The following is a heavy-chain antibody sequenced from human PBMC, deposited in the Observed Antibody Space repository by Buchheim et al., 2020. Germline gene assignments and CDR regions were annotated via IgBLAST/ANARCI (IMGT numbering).Heavy chain of an antibody. CDR1: GGSISGYY. CDR2: VSYSGTT. CDR3: ARVRASGWYFFDF. Sequence: QVQLQESGPRLVKPSETLSLTCTVSGGSISGYYWSWIRQPPKKGLEWIGYVSYSGTTVYEPSLDGRVTIPVHTPNKQLSLELTSATAADTGVYYCARVRASGWYFFDFWGQGTL. J-gene: IGHJ4*02. D-gene: IGHD6-19*01. V-gene: IGHV4-59*01.